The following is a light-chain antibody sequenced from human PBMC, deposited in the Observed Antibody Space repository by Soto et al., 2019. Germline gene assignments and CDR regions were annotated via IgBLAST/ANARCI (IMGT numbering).Light chain of an antibody. Sequence: EVVLTQSPATLSLSPGERATLSCRASQSIRTSLAWYQQKPGQAPRLVIFDASNRANGVPARFSGSRSGTDFTLTINRLEPEDFATYYCLQDYNFPRTFGQGTKVDIK. CDR1: QSIRTS. V-gene: IGKV3-11*01. CDR3: LQDYNFPRT. CDR2: DAS. J-gene: IGKJ1*01.